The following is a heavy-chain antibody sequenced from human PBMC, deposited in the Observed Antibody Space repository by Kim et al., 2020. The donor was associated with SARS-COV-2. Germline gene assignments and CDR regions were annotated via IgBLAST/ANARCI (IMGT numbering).Heavy chain of an antibody. CDR2: INSDGRST. CDR1: GFTFSSYW. V-gene: IGHV3-74*01. Sequence: GGSLRLSCAASGFTFSSYWMHWVRQAPGKGLVWVSRINSDGRSTSYADSVKGRFTISRDNAKNTLYLQMNSLRGEDTAVYYCARPLGYCSGGNCPLDYWGQGTLVTVSS. CDR3: ARPLGYCSGGNCPLDY. D-gene: IGHD2-15*01. J-gene: IGHJ4*02.